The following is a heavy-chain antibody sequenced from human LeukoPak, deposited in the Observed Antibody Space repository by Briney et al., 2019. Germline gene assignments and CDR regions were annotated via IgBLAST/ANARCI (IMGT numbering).Heavy chain of an antibody. CDR3: ARGIGVQRFLEWASPPSPYYFDY. J-gene: IGHJ4*02. CDR2: IYYSGST. D-gene: IGHD3-3*01. CDR1: GGSITSYY. Sequence: SETLSLTCTVSGGSITSYYWNWIRQPPGKGLEWIGYIYYSGSTNYNPSLKSRVSISVDTSKSQFSLVLNSVTAADTAVYYCARGIGVQRFLEWASPPSPYYFDYWGQGTLVTVSS. V-gene: IGHV4-59*01.